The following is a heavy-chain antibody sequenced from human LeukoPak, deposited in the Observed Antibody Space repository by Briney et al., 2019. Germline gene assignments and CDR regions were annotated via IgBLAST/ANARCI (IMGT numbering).Heavy chain of an antibody. CDR3: ATLSGRVQLWLHYYGMDV. J-gene: IGHJ6*02. Sequence: GGSLRLSCAASGFTFSSYAMSWVRQAPGKGLEWVSAISGSGGSTYYADSVKGRFTISRDNSKNTLYLQMDSLRAEDTAVYYCATLSGRVQLWLHYYGMDVWGQGTTVTVSS. CDR1: GFTFSSYA. V-gene: IGHV3-23*01. CDR2: ISGSGGST. D-gene: IGHD5-18*01.